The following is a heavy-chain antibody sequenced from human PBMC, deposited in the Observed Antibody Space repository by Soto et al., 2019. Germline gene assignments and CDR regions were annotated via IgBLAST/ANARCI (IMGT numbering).Heavy chain of an antibody. V-gene: IGHV1-2*04. CDR3: ARVLAAAGLFFDY. D-gene: IGHD6-13*01. CDR2: INPNSGGT. CDR1: GYTFTGYY. Sequence: ASVKVSCKASGYTFTGYYMHWVRQAPGQGLEWMGWINPNSGGTNYAQKFQGWVTMTRDTSISTAYMELSRLRSDDTAVYYCARVLAAAGLFFDYWGQGTLVTVSS. J-gene: IGHJ4*02.